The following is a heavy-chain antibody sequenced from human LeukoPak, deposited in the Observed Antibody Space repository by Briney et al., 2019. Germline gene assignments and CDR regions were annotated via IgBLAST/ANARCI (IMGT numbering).Heavy chain of an antibody. J-gene: IGHJ4*02. V-gene: IGHV3-33*01. CDR2: IWYDGSNI. CDR1: GFTFSSYG. D-gene: IGHD3-10*02. CDR3: ARDFYTGMFDY. Sequence: PGRSLRFSCAASGFTFSSYGFHWVRQAPGKGLEWVAVIWYDGSNIHYAESVKGRFTISRDNSRDTLYLHMNSLRPEDTAVYYCARDFYTGMFDYWGQGTLVTVSS.